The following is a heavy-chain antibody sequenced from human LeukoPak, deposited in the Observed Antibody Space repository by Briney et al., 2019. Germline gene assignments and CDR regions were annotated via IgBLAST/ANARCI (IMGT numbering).Heavy chain of an antibody. CDR1: GYTFTSYD. Sequence: ASVKVSCKASGYTFTSYDINWVRQATGQGLEWMGWMNPNSGNTGYAQKFQGRVTMTRNTSISTAYMELSSLRSEDTAVYYCAREVYGSGSYYIPFDYWGQGTLVTVSS. CDR2: MNPNSGNT. V-gene: IGHV1-8*01. J-gene: IGHJ4*02. D-gene: IGHD3-10*01. CDR3: AREVYGSGSYYIPFDY.